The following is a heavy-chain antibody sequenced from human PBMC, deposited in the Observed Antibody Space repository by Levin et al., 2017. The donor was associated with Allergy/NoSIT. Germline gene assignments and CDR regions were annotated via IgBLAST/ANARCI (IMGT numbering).Heavy chain of an antibody. CDR3: ARETYGMDV. J-gene: IGHJ6*02. Sequence: SQTLSLTCTVSGGSINSYSWNWIRQPPGKGLEWIGYIFYSGSANYNPSLPSRVTISVDTSKNQFSLKLSSVTAADTAVYYCARETYGMDVWGQGTTVTVSS. CDR1: GGSINSYS. V-gene: IGHV4-59*01. CDR2: IFYSGSA.